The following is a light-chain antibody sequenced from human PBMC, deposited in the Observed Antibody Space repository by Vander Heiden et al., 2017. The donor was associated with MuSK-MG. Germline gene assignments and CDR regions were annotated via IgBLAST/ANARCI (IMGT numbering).Light chain of an antibody. CDR3: QQSDNIPWT. CDR1: QSVNTY. J-gene: IGKJ1*01. Sequence: DIQVTQSPPSLSASIEDTITLTCRTSQSVNTYFNWYQQRPGKAPQLLIYAVSSLQTGVPSRFSGRGSGTDFTLTISGLQPEDVATYFCQQSDNIPWTFGEGTNVEVK. CDR2: AVS. V-gene: IGKV1-39*01.